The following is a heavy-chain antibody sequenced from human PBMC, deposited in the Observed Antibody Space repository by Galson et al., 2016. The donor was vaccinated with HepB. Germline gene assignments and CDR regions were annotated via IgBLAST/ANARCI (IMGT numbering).Heavy chain of an antibody. CDR2: ISGSGGST. CDR1: GFTFKSYV. D-gene: IGHD3-10*01. CDR3: AKDRDRIYSSGRYFDC. V-gene: IGHV3-23*01. Sequence: SLRLSCAASGFTFKSYVISWVRQVPGKGLEWVSSISGSGGSTFYADSVKGRFTISRDNSANTLYLQMSSLRAEDTAIYYCAKDRDRIYSSGRYFDCWGQGTRVTVSS. J-gene: IGHJ4*02.